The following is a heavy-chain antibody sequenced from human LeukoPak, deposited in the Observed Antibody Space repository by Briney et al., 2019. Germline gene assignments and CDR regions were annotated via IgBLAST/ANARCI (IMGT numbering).Heavy chain of an antibody. CDR3: ARDGYSFGHDFDY. CDR1: GFTFSSYA. Sequence: PGGSLRLSCAASGFTFSSYAMSWVRQAPGKGLEWVSRIKGDGSSTSYADSVKGRFTISRDNAKNTLYLQMNSLRAEDTAVYYCARDGYSFGHDFDYWGQGTLVTVSS. D-gene: IGHD5-18*01. V-gene: IGHV3-74*01. CDR2: IKGDGSST. J-gene: IGHJ4*02.